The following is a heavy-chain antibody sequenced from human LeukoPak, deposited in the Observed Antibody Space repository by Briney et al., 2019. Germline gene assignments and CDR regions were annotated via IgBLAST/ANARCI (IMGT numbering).Heavy chain of an antibody. V-gene: IGHV3-23*01. CDR2: LGRSGGSK. CDR1: GFNFDIFA. CDR3: AKGEMATSN. Sequence: GGSLRLSCVASGFNFDIFAMSWVRQSPGGGLEWVASLGRSGGSKNYADSVKGRFTISRDNSKNTLFLQMNSLRVEDWAIYYCAKGEMATSNWGQGTLVTVSS. J-gene: IGHJ4*02. D-gene: IGHD5-24*01.